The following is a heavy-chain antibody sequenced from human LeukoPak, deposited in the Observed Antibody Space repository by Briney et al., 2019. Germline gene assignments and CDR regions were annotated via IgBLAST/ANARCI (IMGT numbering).Heavy chain of an antibody. CDR2: IYYNGST. V-gene: IGHV4-30-4*08. J-gene: IGHJ4*02. Sequence: SETLFLTCTVSGGSIRSGDYYWSWIRQPPGEGLEWIGYIYYNGSTYYHPSLKSRVTISVDTSKNQFSLKLSSVTAADTAVYYCVLGHSKTTYCDYWGQGTLVTVSS. CDR1: GGSIRSGDYY. D-gene: IGHD1-14*01. CDR3: VLGHSKTTYCDY.